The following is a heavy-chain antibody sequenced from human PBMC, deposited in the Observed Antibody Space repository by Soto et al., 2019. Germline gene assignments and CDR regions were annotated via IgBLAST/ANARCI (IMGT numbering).Heavy chain of an antibody. V-gene: IGHV3-30*18. CDR3: AKAQDGYNYVLDY. Sequence: GGSLRLSCAASGFTFSSYGMHWVRQAPGKGLEWVAVISYDGSNKYYADSVKGRFTISRDNSKNTLYLQMNSLRAEDTAVYYCAKAQDGYNYVLDYWGQGTLVTVSS. CDR2: ISYDGSNK. J-gene: IGHJ4*02. CDR1: GFTFSSYG. D-gene: IGHD5-12*01.